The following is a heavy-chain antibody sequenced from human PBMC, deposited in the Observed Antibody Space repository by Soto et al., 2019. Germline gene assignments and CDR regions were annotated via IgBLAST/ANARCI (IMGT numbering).Heavy chain of an antibody. V-gene: IGHV3-74*01. J-gene: IGHJ6*02. CDR3: ASNYAYAEGYYWYGIDV. CDR2: ISSYGSDT. Sequence: EVQLVESGGGLVLPGGSLRLSCAASGFTFSRYWMHWVRQAPGKGLVWVSRISSYGSDTHYADSVKGRFTISRDNAKNTRYLQMNSLRADDTAVYSCASNYAYAEGYYWYGIDVWGQGTTVTVSS. CDR1: GFTFSRYW. D-gene: IGHD3-16*01.